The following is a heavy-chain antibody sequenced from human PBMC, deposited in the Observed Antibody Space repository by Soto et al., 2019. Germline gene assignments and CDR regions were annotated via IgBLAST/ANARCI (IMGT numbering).Heavy chain of an antibody. J-gene: IGHJ6*03. CDR3: ARESGGATATLDYYYFYMDV. Sequence: QVQLVQYGAEVKKPGASVTVSCKASGYTFSDYYLQWVRQAPGQRPEWMGWMNPNSGDTKYAQKFQGRVTMTRDTSVRTAFMELNWLKSDDTAVYYCARESGGATATLDYYYFYMDVWGKGTTVTVSS. CDR2: MNPNSGDT. CDR1: GYTFSDYY. V-gene: IGHV1-2*02. D-gene: IGHD1-26*01.